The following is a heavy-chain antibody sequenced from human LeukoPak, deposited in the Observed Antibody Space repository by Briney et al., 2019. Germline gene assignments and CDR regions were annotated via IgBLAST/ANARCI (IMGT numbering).Heavy chain of an antibody. D-gene: IGHD3-22*01. CDR1: GFTFSSYA. CDR3: AKSRGPYSSGYYGYFDY. V-gene: IGHV3-23*01. J-gene: IGHJ4*02. Sequence: GGSLRLSCAASGFTFSSYAMGWVRQAPGKGLEWVSAIRGSGGSSYYADSVKGRFSISRDNSKNTLYLQMNSLRAEDTAVYYCAKSRGPYSSGYYGYFDYWGQGTLVTVSS. CDR2: IRGSGGSS.